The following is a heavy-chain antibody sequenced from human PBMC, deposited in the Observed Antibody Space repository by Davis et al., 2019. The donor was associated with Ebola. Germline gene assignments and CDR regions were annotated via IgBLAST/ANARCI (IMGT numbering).Heavy chain of an antibody. CDR1: GASVSSNNYY. CDR3: ARIKVAGDFFDY. J-gene: IGHJ4*02. D-gene: IGHD6-19*01. CDR2: IDWDDDK. V-gene: IGHV2-70*16. Sequence: TLSLTCTVSGASVSSNNYYWAWIRQPPGKALEWLARIDWDDDKFYSTSLKTRLTISKDTSKNQVVLTMTNMDPVDTATYYCARIKVAGDFFDYWGQGTLVTVSS.